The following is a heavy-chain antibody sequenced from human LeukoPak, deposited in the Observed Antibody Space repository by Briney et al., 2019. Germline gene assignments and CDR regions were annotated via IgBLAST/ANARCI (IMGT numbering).Heavy chain of an antibody. J-gene: IGHJ4*02. CDR1: GGSFSGYY. Sequence: SETLSLTCAVYGGSFSGYYWSWIRQPPGKGLEWIGEVNHSGSTNYNPSLKSRVTISVDTSKNQFSLKLSSVTAADTAVYCCARVRKCGYSYGSAKSLFDYWGQGTLVTVSS. V-gene: IGHV4-34*01. CDR3: ARVRKCGYSYGSAKSLFDY. D-gene: IGHD5-18*01. CDR2: VNHSGST.